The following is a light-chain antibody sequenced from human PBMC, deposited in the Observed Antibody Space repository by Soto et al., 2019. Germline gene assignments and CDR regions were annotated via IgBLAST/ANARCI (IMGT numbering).Light chain of an antibody. Sequence: DIQMTQSPSSLSASVGDRVTITCRASQSISGYLNWYQQKPGKAPNLLIYAASSLQSGVPSRFSGSGSGTVFTLTINSMHPEDFATYYCQQSYSTPITFGQGTLLEIK. CDR3: QQSYSTPIT. CDR1: QSISGY. V-gene: IGKV1-39*01. CDR2: AAS. J-gene: IGKJ5*01.